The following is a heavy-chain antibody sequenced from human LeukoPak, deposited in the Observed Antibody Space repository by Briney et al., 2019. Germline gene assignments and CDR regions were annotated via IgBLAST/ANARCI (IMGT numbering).Heavy chain of an antibody. V-gene: IGHV1-69*04. CDR3: ARGYGSSWLFQH. CDR1: GGTFSSCA. D-gene: IGHD6-13*01. J-gene: IGHJ1*01. CDR2: IIPILGIA. Sequence: SVKVSCKASGGTFSSCAISWVRQAPGQGLEWMGRIIPILGIANYAQKFQGRVTITADKSTSTAYMELSSLRSEDTAVYYCARGYGSSWLFQHWGQGTLVTVSS.